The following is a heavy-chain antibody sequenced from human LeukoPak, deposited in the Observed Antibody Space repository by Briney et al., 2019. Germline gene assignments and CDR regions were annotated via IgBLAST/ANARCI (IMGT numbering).Heavy chain of an antibody. CDR2: IYYSGST. CDR1: GGSISSYY. Sequence: SETLSLTCTVSGGSISSYYWSWIRQPPGKGLERIGYIYYSGSTNYNPSLKSRVTISVDTSKNQFSLKLSSVTAADTAVYYCARAETYYYDSSGYPYWYFDLWGRGTLVTVSS. J-gene: IGHJ2*01. D-gene: IGHD3-22*01. CDR3: ARAETYYYDSSGYPYWYFDL. V-gene: IGHV4-59*01.